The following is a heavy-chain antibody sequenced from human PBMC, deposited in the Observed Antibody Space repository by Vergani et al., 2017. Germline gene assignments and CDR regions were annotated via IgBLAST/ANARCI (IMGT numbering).Heavy chain of an antibody. J-gene: IGHJ4*02. D-gene: IGHD1-26*01. Sequence: QVQLVESGGGVVQPGRSLRLSCAASGFTFSSYAMHWVRQAPGKGLEWVAVISYDGSNKYYADSVKGRFTISRDNSKNTLYLQMNSLRAEDTAVYYCAREYPGEAYFDYWGQGTLVTVSS. V-gene: IGHV3-30-3*01. CDR2: ISYDGSNK. CDR1: GFTFSSYA. CDR3: AREYPGEAYFDY.